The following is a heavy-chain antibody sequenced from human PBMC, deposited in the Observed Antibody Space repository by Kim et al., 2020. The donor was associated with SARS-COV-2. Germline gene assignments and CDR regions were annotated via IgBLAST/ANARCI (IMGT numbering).Heavy chain of an antibody. CDR3: ARVRRSAAMVPPGGMDV. D-gene: IGHD5-18*01. V-gene: IGHV3-11*06. Sequence: VKGRFTISRDNAKNSLYLQMNSLRAEDTAVYYCARVRRSAAMVPPGGMDVWGQGTTVTVSS. J-gene: IGHJ6*02.